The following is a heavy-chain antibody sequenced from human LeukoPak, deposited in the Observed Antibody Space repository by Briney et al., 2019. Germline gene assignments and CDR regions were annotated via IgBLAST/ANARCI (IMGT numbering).Heavy chain of an antibody. D-gene: IGHD6-13*01. J-gene: IGHJ4*02. CDR3: AKQLTAGGYYFDY. Sequence: GGSLRLSCAASGFTFSSYSMNWVPQAPGEGLEWVSGISGGGETTYYADSVKGRFTISRDNSKNTLYLQMNSLRAEGTAVYYCAKQLTAGGYYFDYWGQGTLVTVSS. CDR1: GFTFSSYS. V-gene: IGHV3-23*01. CDR2: ISGGGETT.